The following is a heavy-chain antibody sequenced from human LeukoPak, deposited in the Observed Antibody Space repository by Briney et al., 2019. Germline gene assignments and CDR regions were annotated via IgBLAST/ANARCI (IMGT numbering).Heavy chain of an antibody. V-gene: IGHV4-59*08. CDR2: IYYSGST. D-gene: IGHD6-13*01. CDR3: ASRGVAAAYDAFDI. Sequence: SETLSLTCTVSGDSMNSHYWSWIRQPPGKGLEWIGYIYYSGSTNYNPSLKSRVTISVDTSKNQFPLKLTSVTAADTAVYYCASRGVAAAYDAFDIWGQGTMVTVSS. J-gene: IGHJ3*02. CDR1: GDSMNSHY.